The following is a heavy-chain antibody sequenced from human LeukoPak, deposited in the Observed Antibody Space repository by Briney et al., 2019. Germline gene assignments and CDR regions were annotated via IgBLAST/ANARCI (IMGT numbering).Heavy chain of an antibody. J-gene: IGHJ3*02. V-gene: IGHV3-30-3*01. CDR1: GFTFSSYA. CDR3: ARDRDYYDSNSFSPDAFDI. CDR2: ISYDGSNK. D-gene: IGHD3-22*01. Sequence: GRSLRLSCAASGFTFSSYAMHWVRQAPGKGLEWVAVISYDGSNKYYADSVKGRFTISRDNSKNTLYLQMDRLRAEDTAVYYCARDRDYYDSNSFSPDAFDIWGQGTMVTVSS.